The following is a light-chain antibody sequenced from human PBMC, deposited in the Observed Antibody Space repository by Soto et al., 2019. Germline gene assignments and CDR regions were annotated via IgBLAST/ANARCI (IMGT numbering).Light chain of an antibody. V-gene: IGLV3-25*02. CDR1: EFSKQY. CDR2: KDT. J-gene: IGLJ1*01. CDR3: QSSDDTGNYYL. Sequence: SYELTQTPSVSVSPGQTARITCSGDEFSKQYVYWYQQKPGQAPVLVMYKDTERASGIPERFSASSSGTTVTLTISGVRAEDEADYYCQSSDDTGNYYLFGTGTRSPS.